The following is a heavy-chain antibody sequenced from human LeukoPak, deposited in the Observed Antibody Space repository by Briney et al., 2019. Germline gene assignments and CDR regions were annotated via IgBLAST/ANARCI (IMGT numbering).Heavy chain of an antibody. CDR3: ARGRAQKLGYCSGGSCYGDY. Sequence: ASVKVSYKASGYTFTSYGISWVRQAPGQGLEWMGWISAYNGNTNYAQKLQGRVTMTTDTSTSTAYMELRSLRSDDTAVYYCARGRAQKLGYCSGGSCYGDYWGQGTLVTVSS. D-gene: IGHD2-15*01. J-gene: IGHJ4*02. V-gene: IGHV1-18*01. CDR1: GYTFTSYG. CDR2: ISAYNGNT.